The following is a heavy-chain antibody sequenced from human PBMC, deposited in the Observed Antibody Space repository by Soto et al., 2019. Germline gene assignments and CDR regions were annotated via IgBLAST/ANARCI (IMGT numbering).Heavy chain of an antibody. CDR3: ASWLVGGWLQKVDAFDI. CDR1: GYTFTSYG. J-gene: IGHJ3*02. CDR2: ISAYNGNT. V-gene: IGHV1-18*04. Sequence: QVQLVQSRAEVKKPGASVKVSCKASGYTFTSYGISWVRQAPGQGLEWMGWISAYNGNTNYAQKLQGRVTMTTDTSTSTAYMELRSLRSDDTAVYYCASWLVGGWLQKVDAFDIWGQGTMVTVSS. D-gene: IGHD3-22*01.